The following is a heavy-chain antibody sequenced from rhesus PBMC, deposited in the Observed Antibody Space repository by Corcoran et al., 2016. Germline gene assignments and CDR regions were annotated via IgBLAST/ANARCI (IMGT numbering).Heavy chain of an antibody. CDR1: GGSISGYY. CDR2: VGGSSGST. CDR3: ATRTGGFDY. J-gene: IGHJ4*01. V-gene: IGHV4-165*02. D-gene: IGHD2-39*02. Sequence: QVQLQESGPGLVKPSETLSLTCAVSGGSISGYYWNWIRQPPGKRLEGIGYVGGSSGSTYYNTSLRSRVTLSTDTSKNQVSLRLSSVTAADTAVYDCATRTGGFDYWGQGVLVTVSS.